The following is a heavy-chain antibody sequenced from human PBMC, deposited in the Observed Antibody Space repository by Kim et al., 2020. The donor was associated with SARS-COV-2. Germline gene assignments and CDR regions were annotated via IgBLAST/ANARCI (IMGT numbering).Heavy chain of an antibody. J-gene: IGHJ4*02. CDR2: YYSSNT. Sequence: YYSSNTYYTPSIMSRCNISVDTSKNQFSLKLSSVTAADTAVYYCARQGLDWGQGTLVTVSS. CDR3: ARQGLD. V-gene: IGHV4-39*01.